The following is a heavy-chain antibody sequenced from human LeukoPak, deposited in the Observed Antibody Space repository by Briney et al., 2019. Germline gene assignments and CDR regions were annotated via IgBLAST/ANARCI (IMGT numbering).Heavy chain of an antibody. Sequence: SETLSLTCAVSGGSISSGGYSWSWIRLPPGKGLEWIGYIYHSGSTYYNPSLKSRVTISVDRSKNQFSLKLSSVTAADTAVYYCPRVRRYYFDYWGQGTLVTVSS. CDR3: PRVRRYYFDY. V-gene: IGHV4-30-2*01. CDR2: IYHSGST. J-gene: IGHJ4*02. D-gene: IGHD3-3*01. CDR1: GGSISSGGYS.